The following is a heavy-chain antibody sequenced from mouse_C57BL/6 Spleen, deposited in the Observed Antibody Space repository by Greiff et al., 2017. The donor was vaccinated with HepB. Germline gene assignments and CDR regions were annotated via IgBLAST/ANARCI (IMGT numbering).Heavy chain of an antibody. Sequence: EVMLVESGGGLVKPGGSLKLSCAASGFTFSDYGMHWVRQAPEKGLEWVAYISSGSSTIYYADTVKGRFTISRDNAKNTLFLQMTSLRSEDTAMNYCARGGSNYRFAYWGQGTLVTVSA. CDR2: ISSGSSTI. CDR1: GFTFSDYG. V-gene: IGHV5-17*01. D-gene: IGHD2-5*01. CDR3: ARGGSNYRFAY. J-gene: IGHJ3*01.